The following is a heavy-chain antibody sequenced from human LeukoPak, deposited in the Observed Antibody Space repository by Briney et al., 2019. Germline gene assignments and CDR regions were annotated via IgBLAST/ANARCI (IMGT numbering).Heavy chain of an antibody. CDR3: ARGFGGDT. V-gene: IGHV1-2*02. CDR1: GYTFTAYY. D-gene: IGHD4-23*01. Sequence: ASVKVSCKASGYTFTAYYLHWVRQAPGQGLEWMGWVNPNSGGTSYAQKFQGRVSMTRDTSISTVYMELSSLRSDDTAVYYCARGFGGDTWGQGTLVTVSS. J-gene: IGHJ5*02. CDR2: VNPNSGGT.